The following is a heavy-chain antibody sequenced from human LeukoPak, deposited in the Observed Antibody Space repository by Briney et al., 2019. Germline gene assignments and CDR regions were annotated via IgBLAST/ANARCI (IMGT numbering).Heavy chain of an antibody. D-gene: IGHD2-15*01. CDR1: GGSISSFY. CDR3: ATDQGYCSGGRCYGWFDP. Sequence: SETLSLTCTVSGGSISSFYWSWIRQPPGKGLEWIGYIYYSGITNYNPSLKSRVTISVDTSKNQFSLKLSSVTAADTAVYYCATDQGYCSGGRCYGWFDPWGQGTLVTVSS. J-gene: IGHJ5*02. CDR2: IYYSGIT. V-gene: IGHV4-59*01.